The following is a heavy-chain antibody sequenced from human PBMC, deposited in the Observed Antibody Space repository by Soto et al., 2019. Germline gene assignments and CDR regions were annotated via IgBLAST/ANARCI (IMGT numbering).Heavy chain of an antibody. V-gene: IGHV1-58*01. CDR1: GLTFRYSA. CDR2: IVVGSGNT. J-gene: IGHJ3*02. CDR3: EADVLTYDNGGYSFDGFDT. D-gene: IGHD3-22*01. Sequence: QKQLVQSGPEVKRPGTSVKVSCKASGLTFRYSAVQWVRQRRGHRLEWIGWIVVGSGNTNYAQDSKGRVTSKKDMTTDTVYMELSSLSSEDSAVFFCEADVLTYDNGGYSFDGFDTWGQGTKVTVSS.